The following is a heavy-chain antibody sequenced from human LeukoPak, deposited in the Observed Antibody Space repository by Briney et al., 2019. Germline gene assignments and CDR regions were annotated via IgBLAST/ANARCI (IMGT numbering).Heavy chain of an antibody. CDR2: IIPIFGTA. Sequence: RASVKVSCKASGGTFSSYAISWVRQAPGQGLEWMGGIIPIFGTANYAQKFQGRVTITADESTSTAYMVLSSLRSEDTAVYYCARSGHIRLWDLPTPFDFWGQGTLVTVSS. CDR1: GGTFSSYA. CDR3: ARSGHIRLWDLPTPFDF. J-gene: IGHJ4*02. V-gene: IGHV1-69*13. D-gene: IGHD1-26*01.